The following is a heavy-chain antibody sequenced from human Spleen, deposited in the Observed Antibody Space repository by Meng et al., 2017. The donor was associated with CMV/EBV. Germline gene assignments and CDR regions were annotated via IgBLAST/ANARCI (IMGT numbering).Heavy chain of an antibody. CDR2: ISAYNGNT. Sequence: SGYTFTSYGISWVRQAPGQGLEWMGWISAYNGNTNYAQKLQGRVTMTTDTSTSTAYMELRSLRSDDTAVYYCARERLERPLEAGYYFDYWGQGTLVTVS. J-gene: IGHJ4*02. CDR1: GYTFTSYG. D-gene: IGHD1-1*01. CDR3: ARERLERPLEAGYYFDY. V-gene: IGHV1-18*01.